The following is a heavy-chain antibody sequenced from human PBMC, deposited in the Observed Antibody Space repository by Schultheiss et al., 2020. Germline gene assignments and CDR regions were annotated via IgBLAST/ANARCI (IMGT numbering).Heavy chain of an antibody. J-gene: IGHJ5*02. CDR2: IYPGDSDT. CDR1: GYSFTSYW. V-gene: IGHV5-51*01. CDR3: ARRAYCSSTSCPSWFDP. D-gene: IGHD2-2*01. Sequence: GGSLRLSCKGSGYSFTSYWIGWVRQMPGKGLEWMGIIYPGDSDTRYSPSFQGQVTISADKSISTAYLQWSSLKASDTAMYYCARRAYCSSTSCPSWFDPWGQGTLVNVYS.